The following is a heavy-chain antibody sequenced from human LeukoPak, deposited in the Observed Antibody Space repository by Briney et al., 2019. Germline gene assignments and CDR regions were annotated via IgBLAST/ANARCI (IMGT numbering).Heavy chain of an antibody. J-gene: IGHJ4*02. Sequence: SETLSLTCTVSGGSISSYYWSWIRQPAGKGLEWIGRIYTSGSTNYNPSLKSRVTMSVDTSKNQFSLKLSSVTAADTAVYYCASSIVVVPAAHFDYWGQGTLVTVSS. CDR1: GGSISSYY. CDR3: ASSIVVVPAAHFDY. D-gene: IGHD2-2*01. CDR2: IYTSGST. V-gene: IGHV4-4*07.